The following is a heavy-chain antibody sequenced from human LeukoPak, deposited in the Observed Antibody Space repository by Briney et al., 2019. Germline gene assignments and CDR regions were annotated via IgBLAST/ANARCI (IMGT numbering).Heavy chain of an antibody. CDR2: VCSDGSTT. V-gene: IGHV3-74*03. D-gene: IGHD3-16*01. Sequence: GGSLRLSCAPSGYNLREYWMHWVRQAPGKGRVWVSRVCSDGSTTMYAHSVRGRVTLSRDNAEKTLFLQMNSLRDDDTAVYYCARETGGCVGPFCHPVSDYWGPGTQVTVS. CDR3: ARETGGCVGPFCHPVSDY. CDR1: GYNLREYW. J-gene: IGHJ4*02.